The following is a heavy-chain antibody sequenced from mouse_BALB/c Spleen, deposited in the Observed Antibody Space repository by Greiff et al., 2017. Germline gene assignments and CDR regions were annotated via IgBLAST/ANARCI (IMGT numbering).Heavy chain of an antibody. V-gene: IGHV1-14*01. D-gene: IGHD2-4*01. CDR1: GYTFTSYV. Sequence: EVQGVESGPELVKPGASVKMSCKASGYTFTSYVMHWVKQKPGQGLEWIGYINPYNDGTKYNEKFKGKATLTSDKSSSTAYMELSSLTSEDSAVYYCAREEITFYFDYWGQGTTLTVSS. CDR3: AREEITFYFDY. J-gene: IGHJ2*01. CDR2: INPYNDGT.